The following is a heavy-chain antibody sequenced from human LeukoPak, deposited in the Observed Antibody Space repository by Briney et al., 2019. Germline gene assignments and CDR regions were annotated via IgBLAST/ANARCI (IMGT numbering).Heavy chain of an antibody. Sequence: ASVKVSCKASGYTFTSYYMHWVRQAPGQGLEWMGWISGYNGNTNYAQKLQGRVTMTTDTSTSTAYMELRSLRSDDTAVYYCAASGWSKPYYFDSWGQGTLVTVSS. V-gene: IGHV1-18*04. CDR3: AASGWSKPYYFDS. CDR2: ISGYNGNT. CDR1: GYTFTSYY. D-gene: IGHD6-19*01. J-gene: IGHJ4*02.